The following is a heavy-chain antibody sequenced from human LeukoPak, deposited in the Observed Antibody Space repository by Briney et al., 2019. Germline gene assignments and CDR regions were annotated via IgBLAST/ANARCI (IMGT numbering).Heavy chain of an antibody. CDR1: GGTFSSYA. CDR3: ARVGFSYYDSSGYQYYFDY. J-gene: IGHJ4*02. V-gene: IGHV1-69*05. CDR2: IIPIFGTA. Sequence: GASVKVSCKAFGGTFSSYAISWVRQAPGQGLEWMGRIIPIFGTADYAQTFQGRAPITTDESTSPAYMELSSLRSEDTAVYYCARVGFSYYDSSGYQYYFDYWGQGPLVTVSS. D-gene: IGHD3-22*01.